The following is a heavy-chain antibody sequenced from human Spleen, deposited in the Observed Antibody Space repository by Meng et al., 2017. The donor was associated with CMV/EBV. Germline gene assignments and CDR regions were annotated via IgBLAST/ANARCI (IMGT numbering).Heavy chain of an antibody. V-gene: IGHV4-4*07. D-gene: IGHD4-17*01. CDR2: IYTSGST. Sequence: QGQLSGSGPGLVKLSRTLSPTCTVSGGSISSYYWSWIRQPAGKGLEWIGRIYTSGSTNYNPSLKSRVTMSVDTSKNQFSLRLNSVTAADTAVYYCASLYGDSSVWYLDLWGRGTLVTVSS. CDR3: ASLYGDSSVWYLDL. CDR1: GGSISSYY. J-gene: IGHJ2*01.